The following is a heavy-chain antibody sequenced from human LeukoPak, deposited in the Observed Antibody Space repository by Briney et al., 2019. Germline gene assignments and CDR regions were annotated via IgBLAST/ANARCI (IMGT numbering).Heavy chain of an antibody. J-gene: IGHJ5*02. V-gene: IGHV4-39*07. D-gene: IGHD3-16*01. CDR1: GGSISSRRYS. CDR2: IYYSGST. Sequence: KTSETLSLTCTVSGGSISSRRYSWGWIRKPPGKGLEWLGRIYYSGSTYYNPSLKNRVTISVDTSKNQFSLKLSCVTAADSPVDYCARATVGSFKAYVWFDPWGQGTLVTVSS. CDR3: ARATVGSFKAYVWFDP.